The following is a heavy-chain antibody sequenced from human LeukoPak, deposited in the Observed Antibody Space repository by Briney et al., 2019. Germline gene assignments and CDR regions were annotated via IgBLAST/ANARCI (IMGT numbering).Heavy chain of an antibody. J-gene: IGHJ5*02. Sequence: PSETLSLTCTVSSGSISSGDYYWGWVRQPPGEGLEWIASINYSGTTFYNPSLKSRVTISVDTSENQFSLKLGSVTAADTALYYCARRRSGKNWFDPWGQGTLVTVSS. D-gene: IGHD3-10*01. CDR1: SGSISSGDYY. CDR3: ARRRSGKNWFDP. CDR2: INYSGTT. V-gene: IGHV4-39*01.